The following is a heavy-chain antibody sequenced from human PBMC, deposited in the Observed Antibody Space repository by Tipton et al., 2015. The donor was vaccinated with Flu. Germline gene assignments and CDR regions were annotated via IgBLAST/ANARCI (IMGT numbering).Heavy chain of an antibody. V-gene: IGHV4-59*08. CDR2: SGST. CDR3: ARRKTVTTRLTYFDY. Sequence: TLSLTCTVSGDSISRFYWSWIRQPPGKGLEWIGYSGSTNYNPSLKNRVTISLDTSKNQFSLQLSSVTAADTAVYYCARRKTVTTRLTYFDYWGQGTLVTVSS. CDR1: GDSISRFY. J-gene: IGHJ4*02. D-gene: IGHD4-17*01.